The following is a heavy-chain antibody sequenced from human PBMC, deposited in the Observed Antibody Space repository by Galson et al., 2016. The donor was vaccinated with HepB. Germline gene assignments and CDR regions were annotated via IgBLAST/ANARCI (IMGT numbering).Heavy chain of an antibody. D-gene: IGHD6-13*01. CDR1: EFTFSTYA. J-gene: IGHJ3*02. Sequence: SLRLSCAASEFTFSTYAIHWVRQAPGKGLEWVAVISYDGSNKYFADSVKGRFTISRDNSENTLYLQMNSLTAEDTAMYYCARARIAALGTGAFDMWGQGTMVTVSS. CDR3: ARARIAALGTGAFDM. V-gene: IGHV3-30*04. CDR2: ISYDGSNK.